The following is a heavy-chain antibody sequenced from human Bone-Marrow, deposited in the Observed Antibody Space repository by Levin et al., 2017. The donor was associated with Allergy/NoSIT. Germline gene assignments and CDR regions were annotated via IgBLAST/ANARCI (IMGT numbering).Heavy chain of an antibody. CDR3: ATVYNWNDGWFDP. V-gene: IGHV1-69*01. Sequence: KISCQASGGTFSSYAISWVRQAPGQGLEWMGGIIPIFGTANYAQKFQGRVTITADESTSTAYMELSSLRSEDTTVYYCATVYNWNDGWFDPWGQGTLVTVSS. J-gene: IGHJ5*02. CDR1: GGTFSSYA. D-gene: IGHD1-20*01. CDR2: IIPIFGTA.